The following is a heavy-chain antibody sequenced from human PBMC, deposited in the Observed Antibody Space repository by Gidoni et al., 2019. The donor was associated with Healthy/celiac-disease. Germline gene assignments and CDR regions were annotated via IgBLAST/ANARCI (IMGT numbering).Heavy chain of an antibody. V-gene: IGHV3-23*01. J-gene: IGHJ4*02. CDR3: AKDNPRDYYDSSGYYPPYYFDY. D-gene: IGHD3-22*01. Sequence: EVQLLESGGGLVQPGGSLRLSCAASGFTFSSYAMSWVRQAPGQGLEWVSAISGSGGSTYYADSVKGRFTISRDNSKNTLYLQMNSLRAEDTAVYYCAKDNPRDYYDSSGYYPPYYFDYWGQGTLVTVSS. CDR2: ISGSGGST. CDR1: GFTFSSYA.